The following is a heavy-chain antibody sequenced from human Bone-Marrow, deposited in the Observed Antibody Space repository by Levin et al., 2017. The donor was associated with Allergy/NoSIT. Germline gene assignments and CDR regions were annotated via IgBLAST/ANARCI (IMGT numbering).Heavy chain of an antibody. J-gene: IGHJ6*02. CDR2: IYPGDSDT. CDR1: GYTFATHW. Sequence: GESLKISCKGSGYTFATHWIAWVRQQPGKGLEWMGIIYPGDSDTRYSPSFQGQVTISADTSITTAHLQWNSLNVSDTAMYYCARRSEDEHGSGVICPNGGYSRDMDVWGQGTTVTVSS. D-gene: IGHD2-15*01. CDR3: ARRSEDEHGSGVICPNGGYSRDMDV. V-gene: IGHV5-51*01.